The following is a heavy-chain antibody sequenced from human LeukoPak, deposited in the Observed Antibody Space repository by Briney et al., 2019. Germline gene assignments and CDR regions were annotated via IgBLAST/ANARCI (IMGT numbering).Heavy chain of an antibody. V-gene: IGHV3-23*01. J-gene: IGHJ5*02. D-gene: IGHD6-13*01. CDR1: GFTFSSYA. CDR2: ISGSGGST. Sequence: GGSLRLSCAASGFTFSSYAMSWVRQAPGKGLEWASAISGSGGSTYYADSVKGRFTISRDNSKNTLYLQMNSLRAEDTAVYYCAKDLHSSSWYRWFDPWGQGTLVAVSS. CDR3: AKDLHSSSWYRWFDP.